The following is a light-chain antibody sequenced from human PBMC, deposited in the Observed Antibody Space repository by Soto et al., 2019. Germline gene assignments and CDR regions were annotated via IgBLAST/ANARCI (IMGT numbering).Light chain of an antibody. J-gene: IGLJ1*01. Sequence: QSALTQPASVSGSPGQSITISCTGTSSDVGGYDFVSWYQQHPGKAPKVMIYDVSNRPSGVSNRFSGSKSGNTASLTISGLQAEDEADYYCCSYTSSDTYVFGTGTKVPVL. CDR2: DVS. CDR3: CSYTSSDTYV. CDR1: SSDVGGYDF. V-gene: IGLV2-14*01.